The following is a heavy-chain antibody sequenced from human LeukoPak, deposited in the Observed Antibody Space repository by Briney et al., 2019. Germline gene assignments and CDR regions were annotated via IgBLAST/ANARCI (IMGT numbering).Heavy chain of an antibody. CDR3: AKRRHYYSSGDYYRDP. V-gene: IGHV3-23*01. J-gene: IGHJ5*02. D-gene: IGHD3-10*01. Sequence: AGGSLSLSCAASGFTFSSYAMSWVRQAPGKGLERVSSISGIGTNTYYADSVKGRFTISRDNSRNLLFLQMSSLRVEDTAVYYFAKRRHYYSSGDYYRDPWGQGTLVPVSS. CDR2: ISGIGTNT. CDR1: GFTFSSYA.